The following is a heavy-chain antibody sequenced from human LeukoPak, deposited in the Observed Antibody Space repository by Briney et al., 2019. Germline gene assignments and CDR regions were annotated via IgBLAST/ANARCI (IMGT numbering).Heavy chain of an antibody. CDR1: GYTFTNFG. V-gene: IGHV1-18*01. D-gene: IGHD3-16*01. Sequence: ASVKVSCKASGYTFTNFGVSWVRQVPGQGLEWMGWISGYNGNTNYAQELQGRVTMTTDSSTSTAYMELRSLRSDDTAVYYCAREEGGNYYYMDVWGKGTTVTVSS. CDR2: ISGYNGNT. J-gene: IGHJ6*03. CDR3: AREEGGNYYYMDV.